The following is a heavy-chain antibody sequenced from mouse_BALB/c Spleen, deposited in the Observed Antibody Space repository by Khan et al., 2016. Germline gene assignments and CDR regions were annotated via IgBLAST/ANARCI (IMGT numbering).Heavy chain of an antibody. CDR3: ARYRYYYGSSRYFVF. V-gene: IGHV9-3-1*01. D-gene: IGHD1-1*01. CDR2: INTYSGES. J-gene: IGHJ1*01. Sequence: QIHLVQSGPELKKPGKTVKISCKASGYTFTNYGMNWVKQAPGKGLKWMGWINTYSGESTYADDFKGRFAFSLETSANTAYLQNNNLKNEDTATYFCARYRYYYGSSRYFVFWGAGTTVTVSS. CDR1: GYTFTNYG.